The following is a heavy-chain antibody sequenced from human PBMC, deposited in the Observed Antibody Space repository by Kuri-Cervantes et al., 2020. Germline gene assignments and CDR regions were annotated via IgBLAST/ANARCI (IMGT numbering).Heavy chain of an antibody. CDR3: AKEGPGPT. D-gene: IGHD1-14*01. V-gene: IGHV3-23*01. CDR1: GFSFSSYA. J-gene: IGHJ4*02. Sequence: LSLTCAASGFSFSSYAMSWVRQAPGKGLEWVSGILNSGDNTYYADSVKGRFTISRDNAKNTLYLQMNSLRAEDTAVYYCAKEGPGPTWGQGTLVTVSS. CDR2: ILNSGDNT.